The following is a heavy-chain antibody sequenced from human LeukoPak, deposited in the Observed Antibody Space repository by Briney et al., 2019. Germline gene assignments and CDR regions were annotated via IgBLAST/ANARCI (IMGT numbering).Heavy chain of an antibody. Sequence: SETLSLTCTVSGGSISSYYWSWIRQPPGKGLEWIGCIYYSGYTNYKSSLKSRVTISVDTSKNQFSLKLSSVTAADTAVYYCAREDTWGQGTLVTVSS. J-gene: IGHJ5*02. CDR1: GGSISSYY. V-gene: IGHV4-59*12. CDR2: IYYSGYT. CDR3: AREDT.